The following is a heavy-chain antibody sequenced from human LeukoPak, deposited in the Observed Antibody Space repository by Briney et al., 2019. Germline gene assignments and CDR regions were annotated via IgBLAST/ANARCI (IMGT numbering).Heavy chain of an antibody. J-gene: IGHJ4*02. CDR3: ARDSSGWYLNFDY. D-gene: IGHD6-19*01. CDR2: IYYSGST. CDR1: GDSLSRGGYY. Sequence: SQTLSLTCTVSGDSLSRGGYYWSWIRQHPGKGLEWIGYIYYSGSTYYNPSLKSRVTISVDTSKNQCSLKLSSVTAADTAVYYCARDSSGWYLNFDYWGQGTLVTVSS. V-gene: IGHV4-31*03.